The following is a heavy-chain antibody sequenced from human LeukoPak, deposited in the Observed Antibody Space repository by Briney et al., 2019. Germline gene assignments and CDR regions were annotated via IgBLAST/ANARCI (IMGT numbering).Heavy chain of an antibody. CDR2: VDHSGGT. D-gene: IGHD6-19*01. J-gene: IGHJ4*02. V-gene: IGHV4-34*01. CDR1: GGSFSGYY. CDR3: ASFLVKQWLLPFDY. Sequence: SETLSLTCAVYGGSFSGYYWTWIRQPPGKGLEWIGEVDHSGGTNYNPSLKSRVTISVDTSKNQFSLKLSSVTAADTAVYYCASFLVKQWLLPFDYWGQGTLVTVSS.